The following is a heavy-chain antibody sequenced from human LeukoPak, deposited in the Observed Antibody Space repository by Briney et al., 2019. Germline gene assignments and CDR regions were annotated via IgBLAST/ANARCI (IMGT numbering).Heavy chain of an antibody. CDR3: ARPSYGQISDFDY. J-gene: IGHJ4*02. Sequence: SETLSLTCAVYGGSFSGYYWSWIRQPPGKGLEWIGEINHSGSTYYNPSLKSRVTISVDTSKNQFSLKLSSVTAADTAVYYCARPSYGQISDFDYWGQGTLVTVSS. D-gene: IGHD4-17*01. CDR2: INHSGST. CDR1: GGSFSGYY. V-gene: IGHV4-34*01.